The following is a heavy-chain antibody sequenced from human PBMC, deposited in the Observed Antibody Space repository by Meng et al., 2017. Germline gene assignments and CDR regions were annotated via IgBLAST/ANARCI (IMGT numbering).Heavy chain of an antibody. J-gene: IGHJ6*02. V-gene: IGHV1-8*02. CDR1: GYTFTSYG. Sequence: ASVKVSCKASGYTFTSYGINWVRQATGQGLEWMGWMNPNSGNTGYAQKFQGRVTMTRNTSISTAYMELSSLRSEDTAVYYCARASPYDFWSGYAYGMDVWGQGTTVTVSS. CDR3: ARASPYDFWSGYAYGMDV. D-gene: IGHD3-3*01. CDR2: MNPNSGNT.